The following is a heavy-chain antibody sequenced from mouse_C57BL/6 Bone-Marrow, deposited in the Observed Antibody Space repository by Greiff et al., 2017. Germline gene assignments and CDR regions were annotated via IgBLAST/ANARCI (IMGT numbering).Heavy chain of an antibody. CDR1: GYTFTDHT. J-gene: IGHJ4*01. CDR2: IYPRDGST. V-gene: IGHV1-78*01. D-gene: IGHD1-1*01. Sequence: VQLQQSDAELVKPGASVKISCKVSGYTFTDHTIHWMKQRPEQGLEWIGYIYPRDGSTKYNEKFKGKATVTADKSSSTAYMQLNSLTSEDSAVYFCARSYYGSSPYYYAMDYWGQGTSVTVSS. CDR3: ARSYYGSSPYYYAMDY.